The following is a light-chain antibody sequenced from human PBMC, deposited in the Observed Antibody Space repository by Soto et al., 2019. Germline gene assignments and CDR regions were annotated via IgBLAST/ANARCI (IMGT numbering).Light chain of an antibody. CDR1: QSVTTF. V-gene: IGKV3-11*01. CDR2: DAS. CDR3: QQRTNWPLT. J-gene: IGKJ4*01. Sequence: EIVLTQSPVTLSLSPGERATLSCKASQSVTTFLAWYQQKPGQALRLLIYDASKRATGIPARFSGSGSGTDFTLTISSLEPEDFAVYYCQQRTNWPLTFGGGTKVEI.